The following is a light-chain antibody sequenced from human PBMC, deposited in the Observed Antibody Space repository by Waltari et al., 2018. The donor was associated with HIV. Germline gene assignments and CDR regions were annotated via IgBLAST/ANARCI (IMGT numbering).Light chain of an antibody. CDR3: NSYTTSSTLHVV. CDR2: DVS. CDR1: SCDVGGYNY. Sequence: QSALTQPASVSGSPAQSITIPCTGTSCDVGGYNYVPWSQHHPGKAPKLMIYDVSTRPSGVSNRFSGSKSGNTASLTISGLQAEDEADYYCNSYTTSSTLHVVFGGGTKLTVL. J-gene: IGLJ2*01. V-gene: IGLV2-14*03.